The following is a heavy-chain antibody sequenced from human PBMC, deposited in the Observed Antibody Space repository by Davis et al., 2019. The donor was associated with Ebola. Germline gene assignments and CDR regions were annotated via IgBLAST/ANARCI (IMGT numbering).Heavy chain of an antibody. CDR1: GFTFSSYA. V-gene: IGHV3-64D*08. CDR2: ISSNGGST. J-gene: IGHJ4*02. D-gene: IGHD6-19*01. CDR3: VKGFWIAVAGVDY. Sequence: GESLKISCSASGFTFSSYAMHWVRQAPGKGLEYVSAISSNGGSTYYADSVKGRFTISRDNSKNTLYLQMSSLRAEDTAVYYCVKGFWIAVAGVDYWGQGTLVTVSS.